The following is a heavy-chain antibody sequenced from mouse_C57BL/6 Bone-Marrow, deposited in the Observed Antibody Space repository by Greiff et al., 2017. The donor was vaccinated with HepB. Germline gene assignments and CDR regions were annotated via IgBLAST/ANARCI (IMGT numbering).Heavy chain of an antibody. CDR3: ARDYGSRRRNSHDY. CDR2: FTMCSDAT. Sequence: LVESGAELVRPGSSVKLSCKDSYFAFMACAMHWVKQSPGHGLEWIGSFTMCSDATEYSENFKGKATLTANTSSSTAYMELSSLTSEDSAIYYCARDYGSRRRNSHDYCGQGTTLTVSS. J-gene: IGHJ2*01. CDR1: YFAFMACA. D-gene: IGHD1-1*01. V-gene: IGHV1-49*01.